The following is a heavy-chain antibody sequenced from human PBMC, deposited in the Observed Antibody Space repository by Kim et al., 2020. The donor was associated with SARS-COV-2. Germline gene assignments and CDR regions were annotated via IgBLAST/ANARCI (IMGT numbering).Heavy chain of an antibody. CDR2: IKQDGSEK. D-gene: IGHD2-2*01. V-gene: IGHV3-7*01. Sequence: GGSLRLSCAASGFTFSSYWMSWVRQAPGKGLEWVANIKQDGSEKYYVDSVKGRFTISRDDAKNSLYLQMNSLRAEDTAVYYCARDSDYAAFDYWGQGTLVTVSS. J-gene: IGHJ4*02. CDR3: ARDSDYAAFDY. CDR1: GFTFSSYW.